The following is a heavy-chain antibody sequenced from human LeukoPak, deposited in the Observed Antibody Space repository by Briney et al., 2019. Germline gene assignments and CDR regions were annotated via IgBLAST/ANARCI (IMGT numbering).Heavy chain of an antibody. V-gene: IGHV1-18*01. CDR2: ISAYNGNT. CDR1: GYTFTSYG. J-gene: IGHJ5*02. Sequence: ASVKVSCKASGYTFTSYGISWVRQAPGQGLEWMGWISAYNGNTNYAQKLQGRVTMTTDTSTSTAYMELRSLRSDDTAVYYCASSLTVVVAAARFDPWGQGTLVTVSS. CDR3: ASSLTVVVAAARFDP. D-gene: IGHD2-15*01.